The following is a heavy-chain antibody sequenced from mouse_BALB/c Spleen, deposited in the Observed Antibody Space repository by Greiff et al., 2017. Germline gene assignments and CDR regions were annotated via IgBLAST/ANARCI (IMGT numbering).Heavy chain of an antibody. V-gene: IGHV5-6-5*01. D-gene: IGHD2-1*01. CDR3: ARGGNYEGFAY. J-gene: IGHJ3*01. CDR1: GFTFSSYA. Sequence: EVQLVESGGGLVKPGGSLKLSCAASGFTFSSYAMSWVRQTPEKRLEWVASISSGGSTYYPDSVKGRFTISRDNARNILYLQMSSLRSEDTAMYYCARGGNYEGFAYWGQGTLVTVSA. CDR2: ISSGGST.